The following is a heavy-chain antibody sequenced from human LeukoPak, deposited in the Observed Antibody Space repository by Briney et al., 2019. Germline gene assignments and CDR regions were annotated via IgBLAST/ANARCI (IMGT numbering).Heavy chain of an antibody. Sequence: GGSLRLSCAASGFTFDDYAMHWVRQAPGKGLEWVSGISWNSGSIGYADSVKGRFTISRDNAENSLYLQMNSLRAEDTAVYYCSYDTSGPEDYWGQGTLVTVSS. CDR3: SYDTSGPEDY. D-gene: IGHD2-15*01. CDR1: GFTFDDYA. J-gene: IGHJ4*02. CDR2: ISWNSGSI. V-gene: IGHV3-9*01.